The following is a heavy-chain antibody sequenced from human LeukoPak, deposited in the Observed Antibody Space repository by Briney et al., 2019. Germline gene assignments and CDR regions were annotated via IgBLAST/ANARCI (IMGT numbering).Heavy chain of an antibody. D-gene: IGHD2-2*01. J-gene: IGHJ4*02. V-gene: IGHV3-49*04. CDR2: IRSKAYGGTT. CDR3: TRDLGYCSSTSCQG. CDR1: GFTFGDYA. Sequence: GGSLRLSRTASGFTFGDYAMSWVRQAPGKGLEWVGFIRSKAYGGTTEYAASVKGRFTISRDDSKSIAYLQMNSLKTEDTAVYYCTRDLGYCSSTSCQGWGQGTLVTVSS.